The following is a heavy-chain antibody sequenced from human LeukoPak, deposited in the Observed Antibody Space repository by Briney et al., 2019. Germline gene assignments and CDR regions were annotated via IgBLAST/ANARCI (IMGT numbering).Heavy chain of an antibody. V-gene: IGHV3-23*01. D-gene: IGHD6-13*01. Sequence: GGSLRLSCAASGFTFSSYAMSWVRQAPGKGLEWVSGISGSGGSTYYADSVKGRFTISRDNAKNSLYLQMNSLRAEDTAVYYCASPGLLAAAGQGHYFDYWGQGTLVTVSS. CDR2: ISGSGGST. CDR1: GFTFSSYA. J-gene: IGHJ4*02. CDR3: ASPGLLAAAGQGHYFDY.